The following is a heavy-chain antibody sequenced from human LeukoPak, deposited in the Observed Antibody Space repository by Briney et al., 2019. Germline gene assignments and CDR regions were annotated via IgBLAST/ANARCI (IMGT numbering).Heavy chain of an antibody. D-gene: IGHD2-2*01. Sequence: ASVKVSCKASGYSVANYAMNWVRQARRQGLEWMGWLNTDTRSPTSAQGLTGGFVFSLVASVSTEYLQISSLKAEDTAVYYCARAVGYCFSTSCYLAYWGQGTLVTVSS. CDR3: ARAVGYCFSTSCYLAY. V-gene: IGHV7-4-1*02. J-gene: IGHJ4*02. CDR2: LNTDTRSP. CDR1: GYSVANYA.